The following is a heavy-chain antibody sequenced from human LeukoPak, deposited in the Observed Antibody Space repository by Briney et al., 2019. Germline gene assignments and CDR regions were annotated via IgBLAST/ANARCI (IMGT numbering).Heavy chain of an antibody. J-gene: IGHJ4*02. CDR3: AKDLDYYGSGSAFDY. CDR2: IRYDGSNK. CDR1: GFTFSTYG. D-gene: IGHD3-10*01. Sequence: GGSLRLSCAASGFTFSTYGMHWVRQAPGKGLEWVAFIRYDGSNKYYADPVKGRFTISRDNSKNTLYLQMNSLRAEDTAVYYCAKDLDYYGSGSAFDYWGQGTLVTVSS. V-gene: IGHV3-30*02.